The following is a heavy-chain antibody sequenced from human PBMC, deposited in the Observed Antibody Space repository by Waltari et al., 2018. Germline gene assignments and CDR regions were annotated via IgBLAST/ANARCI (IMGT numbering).Heavy chain of an antibody. CDR2: IRYDGNNK. CDR3: ANLDPHGVDDC. CDR1: GFIFRSYG. Sequence: QVQLVESGGGVVQPGGSLRLSCAASGFIFRSYGMPWVRQAPGKGLEWVAFIRYDGNNKYYADSVKGRFTISRDNSKNTMYLQMNSLRADDTAVYYCANLDPHGVDDCWGQGTLVTVSS. J-gene: IGHJ4*02. V-gene: IGHV3-30*02. D-gene: IGHD3-3*01.